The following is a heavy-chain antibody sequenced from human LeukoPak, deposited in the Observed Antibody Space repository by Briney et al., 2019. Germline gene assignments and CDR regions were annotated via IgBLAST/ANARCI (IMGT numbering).Heavy chain of an antibody. Sequence: PGGSLRLSCAASGFTFSSYGMHWVRQAPGKGLEWVAVISYDGSNKYYADSVKGRFTISRDNSKNTLYLQMNSLRAEDTAVYYCARDRHQLLFFETYSPFDYWGQGTLVTVSS. CDR1: GFTFSSYG. CDR3: ARDRHQLLFFETYSPFDY. J-gene: IGHJ4*02. CDR2: ISYDGSNK. D-gene: IGHD2-2*01. V-gene: IGHV3-30*19.